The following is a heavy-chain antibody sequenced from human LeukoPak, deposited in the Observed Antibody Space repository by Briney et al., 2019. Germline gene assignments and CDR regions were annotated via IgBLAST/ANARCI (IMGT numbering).Heavy chain of an antibody. D-gene: IGHD1-26*01. J-gene: IGHJ4*02. CDR1: GFTVSSNY. V-gene: IGHV3-66*02. Sequence: GGSLRLSCAASGFTVSSNYMSWVRQAPGKGLEWVSVIYSGGSTYYADSVKGRFTISRDNSKNTLYLQMNSLRAEDTAVYYCARDRGGSYNFDYWGQGTLITVSS. CDR3: ARDRGGSYNFDY. CDR2: IYSGGST.